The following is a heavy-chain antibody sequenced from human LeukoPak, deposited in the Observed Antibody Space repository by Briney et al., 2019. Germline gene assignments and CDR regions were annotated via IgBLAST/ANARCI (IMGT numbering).Heavy chain of an antibody. D-gene: IGHD5-12*01. CDR1: GGSISSSSYY. CDR2: IYYSGST. CDR3: ARTVGYLPENWFDP. Sequence: PSETLSLTCTVSGGSISSSSYYWGWIRQPPGKGLEWIGSIYYSGSTYYNPSLKSRVTISVDTSKNQFSLKLSSVTAADTAVYYCARTVGYLPENWFDPWGQGTLVTVSS. V-gene: IGHV4-39*07. J-gene: IGHJ5*02.